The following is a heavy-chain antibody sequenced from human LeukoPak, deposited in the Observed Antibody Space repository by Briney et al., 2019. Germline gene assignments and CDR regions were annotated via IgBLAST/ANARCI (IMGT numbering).Heavy chain of an antibody. V-gene: IGHV3-72*01. J-gene: IGHJ4*02. CDR3: GDLGSAGTDH. CDR1: GFTFSPHY. Sequence: GGSLRLSCATSGFTFSPHYMDWVRQSPGQGLEWVGLIRNKANRYTTVYAASVKGRFTISRDDSKNSVYLQMDSLKTEDTAVYYCGDLGSAGTDHWGQGTLVTVSS. D-gene: IGHD3-10*01. CDR2: IRNKANRYTT.